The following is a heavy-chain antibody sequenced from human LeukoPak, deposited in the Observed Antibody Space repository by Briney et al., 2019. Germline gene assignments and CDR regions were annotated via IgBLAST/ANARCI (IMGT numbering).Heavy chain of an antibody. CDR1: GGSISSGSYY. CDR2: IYTSGST. J-gene: IGHJ4*02. V-gene: IGHV4-61*02. Sequence: SETLSLTCTVPGGSISSGSYYWSWIRQPAGKGLEWIGRIYTSGSTNYNPSLKSRVTISVDTSKNQFSLKLSSVTAADTAVYYCARGEVDWGQGTLVTVSS. CDR3: ARGEVD.